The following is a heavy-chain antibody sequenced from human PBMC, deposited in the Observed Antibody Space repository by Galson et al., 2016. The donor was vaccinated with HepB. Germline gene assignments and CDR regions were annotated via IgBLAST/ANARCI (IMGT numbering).Heavy chain of an antibody. CDR3: AKCHPYGTTWYGSLF. CDR2: LRGRGDA. Sequence: LEWVSALRGRGDAFYADSVKGRFTVSRDSSKNTLYLQMNSLRVEDTAVYYCAKCHPYGTTWYGSLFWGQGTLVTVSS. V-gene: IGHV3-23*01. J-gene: IGHJ4*02. D-gene: IGHD6-13*01.